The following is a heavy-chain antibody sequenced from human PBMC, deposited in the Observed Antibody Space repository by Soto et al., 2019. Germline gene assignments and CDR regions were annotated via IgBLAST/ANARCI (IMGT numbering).Heavy chain of an antibody. CDR2: ISWNSGSI. V-gene: IGHV3-9*01. Sequence: GGSLRLSCAASGFTFTNYDMSWVRQAPGKGLEWVSGISWNSGSIGYADSVKGRFTISRDNAKNSLYLQMNSLRAEDTALYYCAREYYYYYMDVWGKGTTVTVSS. J-gene: IGHJ6*03. CDR3: AREYYYYYMDV. CDR1: GFTFTNYD.